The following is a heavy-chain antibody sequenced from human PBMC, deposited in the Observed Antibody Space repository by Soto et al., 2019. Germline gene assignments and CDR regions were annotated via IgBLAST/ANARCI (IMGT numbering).Heavy chain of an antibody. Sequence: LRLSCAASGFTFDNYAMNWVRQAPGKGLEWVATISATGGSTYYADSVKGRFTISRDNSKNTLYLQMNGLRVEDTAVYYCAKDRLAVNFDYWGQGTQVTVSS. V-gene: IGHV3-23*01. CDR3: AKDRLAVNFDY. D-gene: IGHD3-10*01. J-gene: IGHJ4*02. CDR2: ISATGGST. CDR1: GFTFDNYA.